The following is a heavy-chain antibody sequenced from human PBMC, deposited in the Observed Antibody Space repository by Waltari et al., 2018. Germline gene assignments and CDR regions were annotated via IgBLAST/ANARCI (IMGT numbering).Heavy chain of an antibody. V-gene: IGHV3-23*01. D-gene: IGHD3-22*01. Sequence: EEHLLESGGGLAQPGGPLRLSCAALGFYSISSAMSWVRQAPGKGLEWVSGISDSGVITNYADSVKGRFTVSRDNSKNTVFLHLNSLRAEDTAIYYCARHLYSIDYLELAKWGQGTLVTVSS. J-gene: IGHJ4*02. CDR3: ARHLYSIDYLELAK. CDR2: ISDSGVIT. CDR1: GFYSISSA.